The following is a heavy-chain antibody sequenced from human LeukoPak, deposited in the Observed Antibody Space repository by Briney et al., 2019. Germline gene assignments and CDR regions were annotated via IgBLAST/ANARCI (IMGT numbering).Heavy chain of an antibody. V-gene: IGHV4-39*01. CDR2: IYYSGST. D-gene: IGHD5-24*01. Sequence: PSETLSLTCTVSGGSISSSSYYWGWIRQPPGKGLEWIGSIYYSGSTYYNPSLKSRVTISVDTSKNQFSLKLGSVTAPDTAVYYCARPGDGYNTLFDYWGQGTLVTVSS. J-gene: IGHJ4*02. CDR3: ARPGDGYNTLFDY. CDR1: GGSISSSSYY.